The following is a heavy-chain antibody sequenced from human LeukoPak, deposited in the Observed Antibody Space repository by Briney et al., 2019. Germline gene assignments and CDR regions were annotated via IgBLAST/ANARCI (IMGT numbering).Heavy chain of an antibody. CDR3: AHKHYDLWSGSYYFDY. Sequence: SGPTLVKPTQTLTLTCTFSGFSLSTSRVGVGWIRQPPGKALEWLALIYWNDDKRYSPSLKSRLTITKDTSKNQVVLTMTNMDPVDTATYYCAHKHYDLWSGSYYFDYWGQGTLVTVSS. CDR2: IYWNDDK. CDR1: GFSLSTSRVG. J-gene: IGHJ4*02. V-gene: IGHV2-5*01. D-gene: IGHD3-3*01.